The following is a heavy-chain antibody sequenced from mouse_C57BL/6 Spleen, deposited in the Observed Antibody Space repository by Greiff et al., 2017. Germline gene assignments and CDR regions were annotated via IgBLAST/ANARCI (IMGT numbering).Heavy chain of an antibody. Sequence: VQLQQSGAELARPGASVKLSCKASGYTFTSYGISWVKQRTGQGLEWIGEIYPRSGNTYYNEKFKGKATLTADKSSSTAYMELRSLTSEDSAVYFCARPGERGLTGYFDVWGTGTTVTVSS. CDR1: GYTFTSYG. V-gene: IGHV1-81*01. J-gene: IGHJ1*03. CDR3: ARPGERGLTGYFDV. CDR2: IYPRSGNT.